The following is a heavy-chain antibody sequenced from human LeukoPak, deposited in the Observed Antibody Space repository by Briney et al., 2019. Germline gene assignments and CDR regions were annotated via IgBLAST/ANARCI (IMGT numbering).Heavy chain of an antibody. Sequence: SETLSLTCAVYGGSFSGYYWGWIRQPPGXGLEWIGEINHSGSTNYNPSLKSRVTISVDTSKNQFSLKLSSVTAADTAVYYCARSPVGVRGVRWRARYFDYWGRGTLVTVSS. D-gene: IGHD3-10*01. CDR3: ARSPVGVRGVRWRARYFDY. J-gene: IGHJ4*02. CDR1: GGSFSGYY. CDR2: INHSGST. V-gene: IGHV4-34*01.